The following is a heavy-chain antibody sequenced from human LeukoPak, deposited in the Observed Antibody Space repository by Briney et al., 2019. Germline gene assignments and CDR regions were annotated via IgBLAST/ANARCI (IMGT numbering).Heavy chain of an antibody. Sequence: GGSLRLSCAASGFAFGSYAMSWVRQAPGKGLEWVSAISGSGGSTNYADSVKGRFTSSRDNTKNTLYLQMNSLRPEDTAVYYCVVRGGFPLDNWGQGTLVTVSS. V-gene: IGHV3-23*01. CDR1: GFAFGSYA. D-gene: IGHD3-16*01. J-gene: IGHJ4*02. CDR2: ISGSGGST. CDR3: VVRGGFPLDN.